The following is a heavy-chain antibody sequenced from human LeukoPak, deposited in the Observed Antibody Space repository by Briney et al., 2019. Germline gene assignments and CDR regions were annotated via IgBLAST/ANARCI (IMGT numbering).Heavy chain of an antibody. J-gene: IGHJ4*02. CDR2: LNPHSGGT. Sequence: RASVRVSCKASGYTFRDYYVHWVRPAPGQGLGWMGWLNPHSGGTNYAQKFQGRVTVTRDTSISTAFMDLSSLTSDDTAVFYCARGPPRGTAAGPDFWGQGTLVTVSS. D-gene: IGHD6-13*01. CDR3: ARGPPRGTAAGPDF. V-gene: IGHV1-2*02. CDR1: GYTFRDYY.